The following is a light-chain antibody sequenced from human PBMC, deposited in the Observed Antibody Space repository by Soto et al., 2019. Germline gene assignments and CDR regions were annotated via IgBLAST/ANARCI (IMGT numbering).Light chain of an antibody. CDR2: EVS. J-gene: IGLJ1*01. V-gene: IGLV2-14*01. CDR1: TSDVGGYNY. Sequence: QSALTQPACVSGSPGQSITISCTGTTSDVGGYNYVSWYQQHPGKVPKLLIHEVSNRPSGVSNRFSGSKSGNTASLTISGLQAEDEADYYCLSKTSSISYVFGTGTKVTVL. CDR3: LSKTSSISYV.